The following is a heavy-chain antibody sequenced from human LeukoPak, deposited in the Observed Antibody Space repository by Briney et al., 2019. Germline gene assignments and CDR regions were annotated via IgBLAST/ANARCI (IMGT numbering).Heavy chain of an antibody. D-gene: IGHD5-24*01. Sequence: GGSLRLSCAASGFTVSSNYMTWVRQAPGKGLEWVSVIYSGGSILYADSVKGRFTISRDNSKNTLYLQMNSLRAEDTAVYYCARALRDGYNRGFDYWGQGTLVSVSS. CDR2: IYSGGSI. CDR1: GFTVSSNY. V-gene: IGHV3-66*01. J-gene: IGHJ4*02. CDR3: ARALRDGYNRGFDY.